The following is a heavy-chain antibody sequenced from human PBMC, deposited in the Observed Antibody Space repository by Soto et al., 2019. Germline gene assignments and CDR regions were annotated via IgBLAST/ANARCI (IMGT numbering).Heavy chain of an antibody. J-gene: IGHJ5*02. D-gene: IGHD3-10*01. CDR1: GYTFTSYA. Sequence: QVQLVQSGAEVKKPGASVKVSCKASGYTFTSYAMHWVRQAPGQRLEWMGWINAGNGNTKYSQKFQGRVTITRDTSASTAYMELSSLRSEDTAVYYWARGYRGPIGWFDPWGQGTLVTVSS. CDR2: INAGNGNT. V-gene: IGHV1-3*01. CDR3: ARGYRGPIGWFDP.